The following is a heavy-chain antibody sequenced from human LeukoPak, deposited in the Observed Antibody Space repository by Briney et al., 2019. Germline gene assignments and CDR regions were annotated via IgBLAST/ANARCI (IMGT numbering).Heavy chain of an antibody. V-gene: IGHV4-38-2*02. CDR1: GYSINSGYY. D-gene: IGHD1-26*01. CDR2: IYHSGGT. CDR3: ARDTLVGATNFDY. Sequence: KPSETLSLTCAVSGYSINSGYYWGWIRQPPGKGLEWIGSIYHSGGTYYNPSLKSRVTISVDTSKNQFSLKLSSVTAADTAVYYCARDTLVGATNFDYWGQGTLVTVSS. J-gene: IGHJ4*02.